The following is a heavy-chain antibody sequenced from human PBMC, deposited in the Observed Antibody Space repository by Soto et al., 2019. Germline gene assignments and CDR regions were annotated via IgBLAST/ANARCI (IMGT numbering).Heavy chain of an antibody. CDR1: EFTFSSYA. D-gene: IGHD3-16*02. J-gene: IGHJ3*02. V-gene: IGHV3-23*01. CDR3: AKASYDYIWGSYPNDAFDI. CDR2: ISGSGGST. Sequence: GGSLRLSCAASEFTFSSYAMSWVRQAPGKGLEWVSAISGSGGSTYYADSVKGRFTISRDNSKNTLYLQMNSLRAEDTAVYYCAKASYDYIWGSYPNDAFDIWGQGTMVTVSS.